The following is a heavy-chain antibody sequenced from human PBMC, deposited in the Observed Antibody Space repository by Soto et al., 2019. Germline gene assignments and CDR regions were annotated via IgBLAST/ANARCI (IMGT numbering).Heavy chain of an antibody. CDR1: GYSFTSYW. CDR3: ARRDTDYYDSSGYYFVDY. Sequence: PGESLKISCKGSGYSFTSYWIGWVRQMPGKGLEWMGIIYPGDSDTRYSPSFQGQVTISADKSISTAYLQWSSLKASDTAMYYCARRDTDYYDSSGYYFVDYWGQGTLVTVSS. CDR2: IYPGDSDT. J-gene: IGHJ4*02. D-gene: IGHD3-22*01. V-gene: IGHV5-51*01.